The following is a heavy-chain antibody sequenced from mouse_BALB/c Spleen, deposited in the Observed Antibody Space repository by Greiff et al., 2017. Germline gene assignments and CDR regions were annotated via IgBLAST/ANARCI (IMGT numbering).Heavy chain of an antibody. Sequence: VQLQQSGAELVRPGTSVKVSCKASGYAFTNYLIEWVKQRPGQGLEWIGVINPGSGGTNYNEKFKGKATLTADKSSSTAYMQLSSLTSDDSAVYYCARGYDEDWFAYWGQGTLVTVSA. CDR1: GYAFTNYL. CDR3: ARGYDEDWFAY. V-gene: IGHV1-54*01. CDR2: INPGSGGT. D-gene: IGHD2-2*01. J-gene: IGHJ3*01.